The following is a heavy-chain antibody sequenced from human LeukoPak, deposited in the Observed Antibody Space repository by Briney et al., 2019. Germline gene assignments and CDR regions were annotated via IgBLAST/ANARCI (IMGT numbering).Heavy chain of an antibody. CDR2: INSGGNT. J-gene: IGHJ4*02. V-gene: IGHV3-66*01. D-gene: IGHD3-10*01. CDR3: ARDLAYYASGKQNY. Sequence: PGGSLRLSCAASGFTVSSNHMSWVRQAPGKGLEWVSAINSGGNTYYADSVKGRFTISRDNSKNTLYLQMNSLRAEDSAVYYCARDLAYYASGKQNYWGQGTLVTVSS. CDR1: GFTVSSNH.